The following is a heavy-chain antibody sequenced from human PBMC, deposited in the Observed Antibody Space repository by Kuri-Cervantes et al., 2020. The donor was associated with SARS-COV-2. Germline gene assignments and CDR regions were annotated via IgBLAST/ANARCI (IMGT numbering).Heavy chain of an antibody. D-gene: IGHD5-24*01. CDR2: INHSGST. CDR1: GGSFSGYY. V-gene: IGHV4-34*01. CDR3: AGKRGWFDP. J-gene: IGHJ5*02. Sequence: GSLRLSCAVYGGSFSGYYWSWIRQPPGKGLEWIGEINHSGSTNYNPSLKSRVTISVDTSKNQFSLKLSSVTAADTAVYYCAGKRGWFDPWGQGTLVTVS.